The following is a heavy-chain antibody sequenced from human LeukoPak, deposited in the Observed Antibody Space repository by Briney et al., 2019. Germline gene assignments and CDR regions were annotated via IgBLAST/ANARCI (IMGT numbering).Heavy chain of an antibody. V-gene: IGHV3-53*05. CDR2: IYSGGST. Sequence: GGSLRLSCAASELTLSSNYMSWIRQAPGRGLEWVSFIYSGGSTYYADSVRGRFIISRDNSKNTLYLQMNSLRAEDTAVYYCAKDRSSGSFDYWGQGTLVTVSS. D-gene: IGHD6-19*01. CDR3: AKDRSSGSFDY. J-gene: IGHJ4*02. CDR1: ELTLSSNY.